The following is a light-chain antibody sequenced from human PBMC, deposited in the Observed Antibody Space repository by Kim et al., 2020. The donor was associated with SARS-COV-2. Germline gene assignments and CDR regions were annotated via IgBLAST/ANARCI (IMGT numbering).Light chain of an antibody. CDR1: RLRNYF. J-gene: IGLJ2*01. CDR2: GRN. V-gene: IGLV3-19*01. Sequence: SSELTQDPAVYVALGQTVKITYLGDRLRNYFASWYQQRPGQAPTLLIYGRNKRPSRIPDRFSGSKSGNTDSLTITGAQAEDAGDYYCNSRDRSADPRVFG. CDR3: NSRDRSADPRV.